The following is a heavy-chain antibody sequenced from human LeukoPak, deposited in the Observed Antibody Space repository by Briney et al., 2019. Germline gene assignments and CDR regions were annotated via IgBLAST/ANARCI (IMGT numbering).Heavy chain of an antibody. Sequence: SGPTLVKPTQTLTVTCTFSGFSLNSTGEGVGWIRQPPGKALEWLALIYWDDDKRYNPSLKSRLALTKDTSKNQVILTMTDMDPVDTATFYCARRRQYSNYCFDYWGQGTLVTVSS. J-gene: IGHJ4*02. CDR2: IYWDDDK. D-gene: IGHD4-11*01. CDR1: GFSLNSTGEG. CDR3: ARRRQYSNYCFDY. V-gene: IGHV2-5*02.